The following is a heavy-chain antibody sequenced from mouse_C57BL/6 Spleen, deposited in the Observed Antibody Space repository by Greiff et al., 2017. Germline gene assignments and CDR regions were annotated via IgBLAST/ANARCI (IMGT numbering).Heavy chain of an antibody. CDR1: GFTFSDYG. Sequence: EVNVVESGGGLVKPGGSLKLSCAASGFTFSDYGMHWVRQAPEKGLEWVAYISSGSSTIYYADTVQGRFTISRDTAKNTLFLQMTSLRSEDTAMYYCASCYYGSSLWYFDVWGTGTTVTVSS. CDR3: ASCYYGSSLWYFDV. V-gene: IGHV5-17*01. D-gene: IGHD1-1*01. CDR2: ISSGSSTI. J-gene: IGHJ1*03.